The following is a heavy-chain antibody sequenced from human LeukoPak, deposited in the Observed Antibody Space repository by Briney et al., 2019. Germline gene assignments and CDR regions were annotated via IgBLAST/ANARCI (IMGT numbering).Heavy chain of an antibody. CDR2: ISSSTSYI. CDR3: ARDLLSRMTGTGAYYYYGMDV. CDR1: GFTFTTYS. J-gene: IGHJ6*02. D-gene: IGHD2/OR15-2a*01. V-gene: IGHV3-21*01. Sequence: NPGGSLRLSCAASGFTFTTYSMSWVRQAPGKGLEWVSSISSSTSYIFYADSVKGRFTISRDNAKNSLYLQVNSLRAEDTAVYYCARDLLSRMTGTGAYYYYGMDVWGQGTAVTVSS.